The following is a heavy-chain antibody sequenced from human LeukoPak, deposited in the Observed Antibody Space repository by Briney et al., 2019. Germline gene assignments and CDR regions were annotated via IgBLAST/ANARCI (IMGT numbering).Heavy chain of an antibody. D-gene: IGHD5-18*01. J-gene: IGHJ4*02. CDR1: GYSISSGYY. CDR3: ARALGAAMVTS. V-gene: IGHV4-38-2*02. Sequence: SETLSLTCTVSGYSISSGYYWGWIRQPPGKGLEWIGNIYHSGRTYYNPSLKSRVTISVDTSKNQFSLKLSSVTAADTAVYYCARALGAAMVTSWGQGTLVTVSS. CDR2: IYHSGRT.